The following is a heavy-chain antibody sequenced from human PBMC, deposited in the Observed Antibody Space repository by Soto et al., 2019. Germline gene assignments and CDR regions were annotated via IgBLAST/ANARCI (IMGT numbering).Heavy chain of an antibody. CDR1: GGSISSYY. J-gene: IGHJ5*02. Sequence: SETLSLTCTVSGGSISSYYWSWIRQPPGKGLEWIGYIYYSGSTNYNPSLKSRVTISVDTSKNQFSLKLSSVTAADTAVYYCARHDDSSWYIGNNWFDPWGQGTLVTVSS. CDR2: IYYSGST. CDR3: ARHDDSSWYIGNNWFDP. D-gene: IGHD6-13*01. V-gene: IGHV4-59*08.